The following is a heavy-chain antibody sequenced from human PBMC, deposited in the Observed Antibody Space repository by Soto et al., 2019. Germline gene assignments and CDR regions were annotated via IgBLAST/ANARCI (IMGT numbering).Heavy chain of an antibody. Sequence: QVQLVQSGAEVKKPGSSVNVSCKAAGSTFSSYAISGVRQAPGQGLEWMGGILPIFGTATYAQKFQGRVTITADKSTSTAYMELSSLRSEDTAVYYCAGDTSLFDPWAQGTLVAVSS. J-gene: IGHJ5*02. V-gene: IGHV1-69*06. CDR2: ILPIFGTA. CDR3: AGDTSLFDP. CDR1: GSTFSSYA.